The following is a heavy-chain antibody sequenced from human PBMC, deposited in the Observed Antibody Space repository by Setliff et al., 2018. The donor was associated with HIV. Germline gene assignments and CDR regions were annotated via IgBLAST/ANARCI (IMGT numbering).Heavy chain of an antibody. CDR2: IIPIFATA. V-gene: IGHV1-69*05. J-gene: IGHJ4*02. D-gene: IGHD5-12*01. CDR1: GGTFSSYT. CDR3: ARGYSGYDSYYFDY. Sequence: GASVKVSCKASGGTFSSYTINWVRQAPGQGLEWMGGIIPIFATANYAQKFQGRVTITRKTSISTAFMELSSLRSEDTAVYYCARGYSGYDSYYFDYWGQGT.